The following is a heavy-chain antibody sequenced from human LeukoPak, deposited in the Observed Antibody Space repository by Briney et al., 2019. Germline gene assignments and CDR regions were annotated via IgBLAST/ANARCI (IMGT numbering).Heavy chain of an antibody. Sequence: SETLSLTCSVSGGSISSSSYYWGWIRQSPGKGLEWIGSMYYRGTTYESSSLKSRLTLSIDTANSQFSLKLTSVTAADTGVYYCAREYSRSVVAGSRPDLWGQGLLITVS. CDR1: GGSISSSSYY. J-gene: IGHJ4*02. D-gene: IGHD2-21*01. V-gene: IGHV4-39*02. CDR3: AREYSRSVVAGSRPDL. CDR2: MYYRGTT.